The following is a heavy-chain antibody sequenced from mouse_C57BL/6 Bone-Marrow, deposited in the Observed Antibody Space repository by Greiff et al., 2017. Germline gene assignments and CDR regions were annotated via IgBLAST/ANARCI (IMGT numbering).Heavy chain of an antibody. CDR2: INPSTGGT. J-gene: IGHJ1*03. CDR1: GYSFTGYY. D-gene: IGHD1-1*01. V-gene: IGHV1-42*01. CDR3: ARSRDYYGSSYVDYWYFDV. Sequence: EVQLQQSGPELVKPGASVKISCKASGYSFTGYYMNWVKQSPEKSLEWIGEINPSTGGTTYNQKFKAKATLTVDKSSSTAYMQLKSLTSEDSAVYYWARSRDYYGSSYVDYWYFDVWGTGTTVTVSS.